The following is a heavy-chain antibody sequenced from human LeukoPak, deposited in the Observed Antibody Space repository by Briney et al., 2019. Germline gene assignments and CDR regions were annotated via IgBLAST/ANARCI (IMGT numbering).Heavy chain of an antibody. CDR1: GLRLSDYD. Sequence: GGSLRLFCVVSGLRLSDYDMRWIRQTPGGGLEWISYISSSGRLKKHLESVKGRFTMSRDDAKNSLFLEMTSLRVDDTAVYFCARDPGTTSDSWGQGTLVTVSS. CDR2: ISSSGRLK. D-gene: IGHD1-1*01. V-gene: IGHV3-11*04. CDR3: ARDPGTTSDS. J-gene: IGHJ5*02.